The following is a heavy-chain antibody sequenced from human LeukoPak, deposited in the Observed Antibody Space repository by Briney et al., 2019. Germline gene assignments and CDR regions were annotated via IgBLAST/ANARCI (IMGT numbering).Heavy chain of an antibody. Sequence: ASVKVSCKVSGYTLTELSMHWVRQAPGKGLEWMGGFDPEDGETIYAQKFQGRVTMTEDTSTDTAYMELSSLRSEDTAVYYCATDRNTVTTLARKVNWFDPWGQGTLVTVSS. CDR2: FDPEDGET. J-gene: IGHJ5*02. D-gene: IGHD4-17*01. CDR1: GYTLTELS. V-gene: IGHV1-24*01. CDR3: ATDRNTVTTLARKVNWFDP.